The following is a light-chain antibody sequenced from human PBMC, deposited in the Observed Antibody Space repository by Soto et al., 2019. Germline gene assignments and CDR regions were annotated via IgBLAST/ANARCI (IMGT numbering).Light chain of an antibody. CDR3: SSFAGTYSLYI. V-gene: IGLV2-11*01. CDR1: SNDVGAYDH. CDR2: DVN. Sequence: QSALTQPLSVSGSPGQSVAISCTGTSNDVGAYDHVSWYQHSPDKAPKLLIFDVNKRPSGVPDRFSDSKSGNTASLTISGLQADDEAEYFCSSFAGTYSLYIFGSGTKLTVL. J-gene: IGLJ1*01.